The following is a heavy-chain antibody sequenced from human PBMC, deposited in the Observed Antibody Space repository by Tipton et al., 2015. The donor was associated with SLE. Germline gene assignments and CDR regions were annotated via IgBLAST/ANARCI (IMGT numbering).Heavy chain of an antibody. CDR2: MFYIGST. CDR3: ARKPDDYGDNVFDY. J-gene: IGHJ4*02. CDR1: GGSISSNY. V-gene: IGHV4-59*01. Sequence: TLSLTCTVSGGSISSNYWSWFRQPPGKGLEWIGYMFYIGSTTYNPSLKSRVTISVDTSKNQFSLKLRSVTAADTAVYYCARKPDDYGDNVFDYWGQGTLVTVSS. D-gene: IGHD4/OR15-4a*01.